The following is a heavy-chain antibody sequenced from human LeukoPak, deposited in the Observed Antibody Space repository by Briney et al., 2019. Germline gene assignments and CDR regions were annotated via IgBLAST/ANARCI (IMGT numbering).Heavy chain of an antibody. V-gene: IGHV3-48*04. CDR2: IDTSSTTM. Sequence: GGSLRLSCAASGLTFSKYSMTWVRQAPGKGLEWVSFIDTSSTTMYYTDSVKGRFTISRDNAKNTLYLQMNSLRVEDTAVYFCAREIMVSREWYFDLWGRGTLVTVAS. CDR1: GLTFSKYS. CDR3: AREIMVSREWYFDL. J-gene: IGHJ2*01. D-gene: IGHD2-21*01.